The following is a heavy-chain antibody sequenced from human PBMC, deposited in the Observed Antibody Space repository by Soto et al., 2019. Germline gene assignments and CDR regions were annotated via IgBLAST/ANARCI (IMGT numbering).Heavy chain of an antibody. V-gene: IGHV3-30*18. D-gene: IGHD4-17*01. Sequence: GGSLRLSCAASGFTFSSYGMHWVRQAPGKGLEWVAVISYDGSNKYYADSVKGRFTISRDDSKNTLYLQMNSLRAEDTAVYYCEKGATVKTIDYWGQGTLVTVSS. CDR2: ISYDGSNK. CDR1: GFTFSSYG. J-gene: IGHJ4*02. CDR3: EKGATVKTIDY.